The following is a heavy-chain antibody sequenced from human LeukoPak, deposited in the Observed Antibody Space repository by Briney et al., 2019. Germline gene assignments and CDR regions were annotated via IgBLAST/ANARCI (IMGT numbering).Heavy chain of an antibody. J-gene: IGHJ4*02. Sequence: SETLSLTCTVSGVSISSYHWTWIRQHPGEGLEWIGHIYNSGSTNYNPSLRGRVTISLDTSKNQVSLKFRSVTAADTAMYYCARKDGDGWGQGTLVTVSS. CDR1: GVSISSYH. CDR2: IYNSGST. D-gene: IGHD5-24*01. V-gene: IGHV4-4*08. CDR3: ARKDGDG.